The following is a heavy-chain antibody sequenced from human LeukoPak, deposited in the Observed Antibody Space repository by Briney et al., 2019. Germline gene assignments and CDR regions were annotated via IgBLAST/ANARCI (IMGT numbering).Heavy chain of an antibody. Sequence: PGGSLRLSCAASGFTFSNYGMNWVRQAPGKGLEWVSGITGNGGTTYYADSVRGRFTISRDNAKNSLYLQMNSLRADDTAVYYCAINRRLAHPYWGQGTLVTVSS. J-gene: IGHJ4*02. CDR1: GFTFSNYG. CDR2: ITGNGGTT. D-gene: IGHD2/OR15-2a*01. V-gene: IGHV3-23*01. CDR3: AINRRLAHPY.